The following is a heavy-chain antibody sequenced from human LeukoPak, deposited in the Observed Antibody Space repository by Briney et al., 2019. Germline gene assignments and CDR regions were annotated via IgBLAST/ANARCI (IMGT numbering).Heavy chain of an antibody. J-gene: IGHJ4*02. CDR2: IYYSGST. V-gene: IGHV4-30-4*01. Sequence: SETLSLTCTVSGGSISSGDYYWSWIRQPPGKGLEWIGYIYYSGSTYYNPSLKSRVTISVDTSKNQFSLKLSSVTAADTAVYYCARLQYYYDSGGYYVGYFDYWGQGTLVTVSS. D-gene: IGHD3-22*01. CDR3: ARLQYYYDSGGYYVGYFDY. CDR1: GGSISSGDYY.